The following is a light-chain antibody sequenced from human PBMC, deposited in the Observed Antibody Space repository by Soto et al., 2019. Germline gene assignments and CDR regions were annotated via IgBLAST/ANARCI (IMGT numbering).Light chain of an antibody. V-gene: IGKV1-5*01. CDR1: QSISSY. CDR3: HQYNSYPRT. CDR2: DAS. J-gene: IGKJ1*01. Sequence: DIQMTQAPSTLSASVGDRVTITCRASQSISSYLNWYQQKPGKAPELLIYDASSLNRGVPSRFSGSGSGTDFTLTISRLQPDDFATYYCHQYNSYPRTFGHGTKVDI.